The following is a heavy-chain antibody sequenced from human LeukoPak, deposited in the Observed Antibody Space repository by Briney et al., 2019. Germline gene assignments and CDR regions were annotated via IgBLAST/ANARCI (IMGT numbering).Heavy chain of an antibody. CDR1: GVSLRGYY. J-gene: IGHJ6*03. V-gene: IGHV4-34*01. CDR3: ARGRNYVSDYYFDV. D-gene: IGHD1-7*01. CDR2: NSHEGDS. Sequence: AESLSLTCAVYGVSLRGYYWSWIRQSPEKGLECIGENSHEGDSIYNPSLKSRVTLSVDMSKNQFSLKLRSVTAADTAVYYCARGRNYVSDYYFDVWGKGTTVIVSS.